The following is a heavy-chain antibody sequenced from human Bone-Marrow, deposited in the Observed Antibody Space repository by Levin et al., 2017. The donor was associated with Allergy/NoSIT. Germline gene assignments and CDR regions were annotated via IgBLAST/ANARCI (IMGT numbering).Heavy chain of an antibody. V-gene: IGHV4-4*02. J-gene: IGHJ4*02. Sequence: SETLSLTCAVSGGSISSSHWWSWVRQSPGKGLEWIGEIYHSGTTHYNPSLKSRVTISVDKSKNQFSLKLTSVTAAATAVYYCARDDNDIWIGYFLYWGQGTLVIVSS. CDR1: GGSISSSHW. CDR3: ARDDNDIWIGYFLY. D-gene: IGHD3-3*01. CDR2: IYHSGTT.